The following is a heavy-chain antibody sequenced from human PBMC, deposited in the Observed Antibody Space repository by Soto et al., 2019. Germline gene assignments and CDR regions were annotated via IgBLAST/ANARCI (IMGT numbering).Heavy chain of an antibody. CDR1: GGSISSGGYY. Sequence: PSETLSLPCTVSGGSISSGGYYWSWIRQHPGKGLEWVGYSYYTGSSYYNPSLKSRVTISVDASKNQLSLRLASVTAADTAVYYCARDLRGYSRYDYLDYWGQGIPVTVSS. CDR2: SYYTGSS. CDR3: ARDLRGYSRYDYLDY. V-gene: IGHV4-31*03. D-gene: IGHD5-12*01. J-gene: IGHJ4*02.